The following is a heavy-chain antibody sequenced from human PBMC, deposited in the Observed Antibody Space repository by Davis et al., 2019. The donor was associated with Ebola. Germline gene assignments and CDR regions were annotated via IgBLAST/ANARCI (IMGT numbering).Heavy chain of an antibody. CDR3: ARERGQRQGYYYGMDV. J-gene: IGHJ6*02. CDR1: GCSISSYY. CDR2: IYTSGST. V-gene: IGHV4-4*07. Sequence: SETLSLTCTVSGCSISSYYWSWIRQPAGKGLEWIGRIYTSGSTNYNPSLKSRVTMSVDTSKNQFSLKLSSVAAADTAVYYCARERGQRQGYYYGMDVWGQGTTVTVSS. D-gene: IGHD6-25*01.